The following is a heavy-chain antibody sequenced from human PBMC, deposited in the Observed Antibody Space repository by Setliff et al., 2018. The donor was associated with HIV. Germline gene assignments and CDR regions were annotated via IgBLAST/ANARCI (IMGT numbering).Heavy chain of an antibody. V-gene: IGHV4-34*01. Sequence: SETLSLTCAVYGGSFTSYYWTWIRQAPGKDLEWIGEINHNGGTNYNPSLQSQVTISVDMSKNQFSLNLNSVTAADTAVYYCARAVNLTFEIWSLGTMVTVSS. J-gene: IGHJ3*02. CDR1: GGSFTSYY. CDR2: INHNGGT. CDR3: ARAVNLTFEI.